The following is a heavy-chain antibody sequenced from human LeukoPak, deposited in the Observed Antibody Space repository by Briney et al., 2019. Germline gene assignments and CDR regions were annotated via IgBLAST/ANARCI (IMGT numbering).Heavy chain of an antibody. D-gene: IGHD1-26*01. CDR3: ARVIVGATRD. Sequence: ASVKVSCKASGGTFSSYAISWVRQAPGQGLEWMGRIIPIFGTANYAQKLQGRVTMTTDTSTSTAYMELRSLRSDDTAVYYCARVIVGATRDWGQGTLVTVSS. CDR2: IIPIFGTA. V-gene: IGHV1-69*05. CDR1: GGTFSSYA. J-gene: IGHJ4*02.